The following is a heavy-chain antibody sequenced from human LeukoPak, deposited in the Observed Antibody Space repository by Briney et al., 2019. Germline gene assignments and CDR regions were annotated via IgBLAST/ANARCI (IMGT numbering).Heavy chain of an antibody. CDR3: ARDCSSTSCKAPFDY. V-gene: IGHV4-59*01. Sequence: SETLALTCTVSGGSISSYYWSWIRQPPGKGLEWIGYIYYSGSTNYNPSLKNRVTISVDTSKNQFFLKLSSVTAADTAVYFCARDCSSTSCKAPFDYWGQGALVTVSS. J-gene: IGHJ4*02. CDR1: GGSISSYY. D-gene: IGHD2-2*01. CDR2: IYYSGST.